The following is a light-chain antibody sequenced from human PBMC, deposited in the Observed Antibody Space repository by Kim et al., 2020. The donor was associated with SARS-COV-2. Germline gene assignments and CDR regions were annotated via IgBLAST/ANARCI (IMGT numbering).Light chain of an antibody. Sequence: EIVMTQSPATLSVSPGERATLSCRASQSVSRNSAWYQQKPGQAPRLLIYGASTRATGIPARFSGSGSGTEFTLTISSLQSEDFAVYYCQQYNNWPYTFGQGTKLEIK. CDR1: QSVSRN. V-gene: IGKV3-15*01. CDR2: GAS. CDR3: QQYNNWPYT. J-gene: IGKJ2*01.